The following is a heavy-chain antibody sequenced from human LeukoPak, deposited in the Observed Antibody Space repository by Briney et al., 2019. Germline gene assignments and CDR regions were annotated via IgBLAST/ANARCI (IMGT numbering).Heavy chain of an antibody. CDR2: IYSGGST. CDR3: AGYYGSGSYRDDAFDI. D-gene: IGHD3-10*01. Sequence: PGGSLRLSCAASGFTVSSHYMSWVRQAPGKGLEWVSVIYSGGSTYYADSVKGRFTISRDNSKNTLYLQMNSLRAEDTAVYYCAGYYGSGSYRDDAFDIWGQGTMVTVSS. V-gene: IGHV3-66*01. CDR1: GFTVSSHY. J-gene: IGHJ3*02.